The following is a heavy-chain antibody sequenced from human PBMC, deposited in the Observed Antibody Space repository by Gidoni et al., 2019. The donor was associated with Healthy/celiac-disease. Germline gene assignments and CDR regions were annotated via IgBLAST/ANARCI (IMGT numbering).Heavy chain of an antibody. CDR1: SSYG. D-gene: IGHD1-26*01. CDR2: IWYDGSNK. V-gene: IGHV3-33*01. CDR3: AREQLKWELLPHYYYYMDV. J-gene: IGHJ6*03. Sequence: SSYGMHWVRQAPGKGLEWVAVIWYDGSNKYYADSVKGRFTISRDNSKNTLYLQMNSLRAEDTAVYYCAREQLKWELLPHYYYYMDVWGKGTTVTVSS.